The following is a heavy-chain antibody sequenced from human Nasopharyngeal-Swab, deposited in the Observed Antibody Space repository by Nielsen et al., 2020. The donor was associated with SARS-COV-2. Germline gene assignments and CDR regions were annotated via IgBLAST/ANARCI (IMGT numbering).Heavy chain of an antibody. CDR3: ARGRDIVVVPAAGVAFDY. Sequence: WIRQLPGKGLEWIGEINHSGSTNYNPSLKSRVTISVDTSKNQFSLKLSSVTAADTAVYYCARGRDIVVVPAAGVAFDYWGQGTLVTVSS. CDR2: INHSGST. D-gene: IGHD2-2*01. J-gene: IGHJ4*02. V-gene: IGHV4-34*01.